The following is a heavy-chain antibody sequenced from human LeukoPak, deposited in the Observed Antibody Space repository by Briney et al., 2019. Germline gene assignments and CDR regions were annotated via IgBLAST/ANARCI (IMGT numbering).Heavy chain of an antibody. V-gene: IGHV4-38-2*01. J-gene: IGHJ4*02. Sequence: GSLRLSCAASGFTFSDYYMSWIRQPPGKGLEWIGSIYSSGSASYNPSLKSRVSIVLDTSKNQFSLKVTSVTAADTAVYYCARAAGRDTTSGLDFDYWGQGILVTVSS. CDR3: ARAAGRDTTSGLDFDY. CDR1: GFTFSDYY. CDR2: IYSSGSA. D-gene: IGHD1-26*01.